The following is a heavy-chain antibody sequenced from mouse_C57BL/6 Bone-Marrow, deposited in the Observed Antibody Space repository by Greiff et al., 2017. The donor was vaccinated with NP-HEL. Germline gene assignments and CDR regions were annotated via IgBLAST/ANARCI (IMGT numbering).Heavy chain of an antibody. V-gene: IGHV1-59*01. J-gene: IGHJ1*01. CDR3: ARGDRWYVDF. Sequence: QVQLQQPGAELAKPGTSVKLSCKASGYTFTSYWMHWVKQRPGQGLEWIGDINPCSGYTNYNQKFKGKATLTVDTSSSTAYMQLSSLTYEDSAVYYCARGDRWYVDFWGPGTTVTVSS. CDR2: INPCSGYT. CDR1: GYTFTSYW.